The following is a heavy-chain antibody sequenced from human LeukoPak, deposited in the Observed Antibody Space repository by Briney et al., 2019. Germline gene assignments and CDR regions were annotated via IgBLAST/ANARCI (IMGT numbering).Heavy chain of an antibody. CDR2: IKQDGSEK. D-gene: IGHD6-19*01. Sequence: PGRSLRLSCAASAFTLISTWARSGRHAAGEGLGWVATIKQDGSEKYYVDSVKGRFTISRDNAKNPLYLQMNSLRAEDTAVYYCARDTPNYSGWFEGNWFDPWSQGTLVTVSS. CDR3: ARDTPNYSGWFEGNWFDP. CDR1: AFTLISTW. J-gene: IGHJ5*02. V-gene: IGHV3-7*01.